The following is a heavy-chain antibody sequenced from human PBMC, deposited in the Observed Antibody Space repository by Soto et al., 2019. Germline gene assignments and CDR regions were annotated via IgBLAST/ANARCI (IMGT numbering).Heavy chain of an antibody. D-gene: IGHD7-27*01. J-gene: IGHJ4*02. Sequence: QVQLVQSGAEVKKPGASVKVSCKASGYTFTGYYMHWVRQAPGQGLEWKGWINPNSGGTNYAQKFQEMVNRTSVTSVSTAYMELSRLRSDDTAVYYCARDSVDLRPNTPANYYFDFWGQGTLVTVSS. CDR2: INPNSGGT. V-gene: IGHV1-2*02. CDR1: GYTFTGYY. CDR3: ARDSVDLRPNTPANYYFDF.